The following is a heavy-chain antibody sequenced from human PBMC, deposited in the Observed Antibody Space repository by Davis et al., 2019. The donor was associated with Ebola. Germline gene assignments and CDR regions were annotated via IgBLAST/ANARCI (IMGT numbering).Heavy chain of an antibody. D-gene: IGHD4-23*01. CDR2: ISWNSGSI. J-gene: IGHJ4*02. CDR3: AKAHYGGNSFFDY. CDR1: GFTFSSYE. V-gene: IGHV3-9*01. Sequence: GGSLRLSCAASGFTFSSYEMNWVRQAPGKGLEWVSGISWNSGSIGYADSVKGRFTISRDNAKNSLYLQMNSLRAEDTALYYCAKAHYGGNSFFDYWGQGTLVTVSS.